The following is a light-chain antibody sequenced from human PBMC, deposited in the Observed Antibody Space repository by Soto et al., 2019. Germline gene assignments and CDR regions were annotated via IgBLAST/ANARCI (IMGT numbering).Light chain of an antibody. CDR2: KAS. CDR1: QSISSW. CDR3: QHYSSYWT. Sequence: DIPMTQSPSTLSASVGDRVTITCRASQSISSWLAWYQQKPGKAPKLLIYKASTLQSGVPSRFSGSGSGTESTTIISRLQPDDSATYYCQHYSSYWTFGQGTKVEIK. V-gene: IGKV1-5*03. J-gene: IGKJ1*01.